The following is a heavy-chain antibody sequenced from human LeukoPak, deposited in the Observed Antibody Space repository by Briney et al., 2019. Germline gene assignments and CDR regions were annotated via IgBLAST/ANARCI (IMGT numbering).Heavy chain of an antibody. CDR1: GFTFSSYA. Sequence: PGGSLRLSCAASGFTFSSYAMHWVRQAPGKGLEYVSAISSNGGSTYYANSVKGRFTISRDNSKNTLYLQMGSLRAEDMAVYYCARGNGDGYFDYWGQGTLVTVSS. CDR2: ISSNGGST. CDR3: ARGNGDGYFDY. D-gene: IGHD5-24*01. V-gene: IGHV3-64*01. J-gene: IGHJ4*02.